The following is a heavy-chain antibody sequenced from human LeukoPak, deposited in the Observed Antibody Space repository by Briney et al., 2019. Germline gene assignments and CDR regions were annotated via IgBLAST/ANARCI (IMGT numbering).Heavy chain of an antibody. Sequence: GGSLRLSCAASGFTFSSNWMHWVRQAPGKGLVWVSRINEDGSTTNYADSVKGRSTIFRDNAKNTLYMQMNSLRAEDTAVYYCVRDLGGRSGHWGQGTLVTVSS. J-gene: IGHJ4*02. V-gene: IGHV3-74*01. CDR1: GFTFSSNW. CDR2: INEDGSTT. D-gene: IGHD1-26*01. CDR3: VRDLGGRSGH.